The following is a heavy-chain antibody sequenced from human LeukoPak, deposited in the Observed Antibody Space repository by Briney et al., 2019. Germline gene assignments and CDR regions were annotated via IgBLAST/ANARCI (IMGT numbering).Heavy chain of an antibody. J-gene: IGHJ6*03. D-gene: IGHD3-22*01. CDR2: INPGGSR. CDR3: ARGRQEISMILVVMTGVSYYLDV. CDR1: GGSFSGYY. Sequence: PSETLFLTSAVDGGSFSGYYWTWIRRPPGEGLGRTGKINPGGSRYYNPSLKSRLTISRDTSKNQFSLRLSSVTAADTAVYYCARGRQEISMILVVMTGVSYYLDVWGKGTTVTVS. V-gene: IGHV4-34*01.